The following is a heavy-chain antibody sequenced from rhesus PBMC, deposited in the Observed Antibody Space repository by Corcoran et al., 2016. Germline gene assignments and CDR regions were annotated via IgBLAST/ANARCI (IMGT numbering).Heavy chain of an antibody. D-gene: IGHD4-29*01. V-gene: IGHV4-127*01. Sequence: QVQLQESGPGLLKPSETLSLTCAVSGYSISSGYGWSWIRQPPGKGLEWIGYIGGSSGSTNYNPSLKSRFTISKDTSKNQFSLKLNSVTAADTAVYYCAREGTYGSSYYFDYWGQGVLVTVSS. CDR3: AREGTYGSSYYFDY. J-gene: IGHJ4*01. CDR1: GYSISSGYG. CDR2: IGGSSGST.